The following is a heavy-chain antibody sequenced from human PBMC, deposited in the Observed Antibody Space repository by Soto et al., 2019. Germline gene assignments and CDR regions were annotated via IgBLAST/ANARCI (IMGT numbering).Heavy chain of an antibody. J-gene: IGHJ4*02. V-gene: IGHV3-13*01. CDR2: IGTAGDT. D-gene: IGHD3-3*01. Sequence: EVQLVESGGGLVQPGGSLRLACAASGFTFSSYDMHWVRQATGKGLEWVSAIGTAGDTYYPGSVKGRFTSSRENAKNSLYLQMNSLRAEDTAVYYCARGGHDFWSGYYDFDYWGQGTLVTVSS. CDR3: ARGGHDFWSGYYDFDY. CDR1: GFTFSSYD.